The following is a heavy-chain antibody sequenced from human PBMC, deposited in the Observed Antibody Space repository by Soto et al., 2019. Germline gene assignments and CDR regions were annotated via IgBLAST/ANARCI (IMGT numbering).Heavy chain of an antibody. CDR2: ISLGSGNI. CDR3: AKLRIVGSAYSSDSRYFD. D-gene: IGHD3-22*01. Sequence: GASVKVSCKTSGYTFVSYGINWVRQAPGRGLEWMGWISLGSGNIIYAQKFQGRVTLTTDTSTCTVFMDLNSLRADDTAISSSAKLRIVGSAYSSDSRYFD. V-gene: IGHV1-18*01. J-gene: IGHJ4*01. CDR1: GYTFVSYG.